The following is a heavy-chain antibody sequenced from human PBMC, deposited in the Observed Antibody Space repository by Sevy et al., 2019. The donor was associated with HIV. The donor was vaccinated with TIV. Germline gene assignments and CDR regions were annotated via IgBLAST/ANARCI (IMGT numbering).Heavy chain of an antibody. CDR2: IRGSGGST. CDR1: GFTFSSYA. V-gene: IGHV3-23*01. CDR3: AKASIAVAGTTEYFQH. D-gene: IGHD6-19*01. Sequence: GGSLRLSCAASGFTFSSYAMSWVRQAPGKGLEWVSAIRGSGGSTYYADSVKGRFTISRDNSKNTLYLQMNSLRAEDTAVYYCAKASIAVAGTTEYFQHWGQGTLVTVSS. J-gene: IGHJ1*01.